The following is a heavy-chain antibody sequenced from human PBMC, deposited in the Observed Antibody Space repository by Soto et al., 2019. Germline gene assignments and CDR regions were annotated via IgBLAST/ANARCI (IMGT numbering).Heavy chain of an antibody. CDR2: IYYNGNT. J-gene: IGHJ6*02. CDR3: ARRKGALRILYYYGMDV. CDR1: VGSVSGSSYY. D-gene: IGHD4-17*01. Sequence: SETLSLTCTVSVGSVSGSSYYWSWIRQPPGKGLEWIGYIYYNGNTNYNPSLKSRVTISVDTSKNQFSLKLTSVTAADTAVYYCARRKGALRILYYYGMDVWGQGTTVTVSS. V-gene: IGHV4-61*01.